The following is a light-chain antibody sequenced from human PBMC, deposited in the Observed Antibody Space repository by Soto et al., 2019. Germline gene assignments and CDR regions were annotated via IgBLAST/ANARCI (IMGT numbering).Light chain of an antibody. V-gene: IGLV1-40*01. CDR2: GNS. Sequence: QSVLTQPPSVSGGPGQRVTISCTGSSSNIGAGYDVHWYQQLPGAAPKLLIYGNSNRPSGVPDRFSGSKSGTSASLAITGLQAEDEADYYCQSYDSSLSGPSYVFGTGTKLTVL. CDR1: SSNIGAGYD. CDR3: QSYDSSLSGPSYV. J-gene: IGLJ1*01.